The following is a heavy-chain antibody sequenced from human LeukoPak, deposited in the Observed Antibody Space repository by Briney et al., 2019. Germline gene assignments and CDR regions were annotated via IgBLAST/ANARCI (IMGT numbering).Heavy chain of an antibody. V-gene: IGHV3-23*01. CDR1: GFTFSSYG. CDR3: ARGGYCSGGSCSTSDYYYYYMDV. J-gene: IGHJ6*03. Sequence: GGSLRLSCAASGFTFSSYGMRWVRQAPGKGLEWVSAISSSGGSTYYADSVKGRFTISRDNSKNTLYLQMNSLRAEDTAVYYCARGGYCSGGSCSTSDYYYYYMDVWGKGTTVTISS. CDR2: ISSSGGST. D-gene: IGHD2-15*01.